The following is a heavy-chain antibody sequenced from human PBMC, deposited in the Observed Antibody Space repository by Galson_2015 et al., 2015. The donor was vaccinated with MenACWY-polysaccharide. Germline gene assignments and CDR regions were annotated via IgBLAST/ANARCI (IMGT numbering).Heavy chain of an antibody. CDR3: TTVANWNDVLFDY. D-gene: IGHD1-20*01. V-gene: IGHV3-15*01. J-gene: IGHJ4*02. CDR1: GFTFSSYG. CDR2: IKSKTDGGTT. Sequence: SLRLSCAASGFTFSSYGMHWVRQAPGKGLEWVGRIKSKTDGGTTDYAAPVRGRFTISRDDSKNTLYLQMNSLKTEDTAVYYCTTVANWNDVLFDYWGQGTLVTVSS.